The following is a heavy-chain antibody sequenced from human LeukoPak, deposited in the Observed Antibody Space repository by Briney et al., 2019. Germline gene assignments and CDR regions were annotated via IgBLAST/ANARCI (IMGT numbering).Heavy chain of an antibody. D-gene: IGHD3-10*01. CDR1: GFTFSSYA. CDR2: ISGSGGST. CDR3: ARGFHSYYGSGYTSSYYFDY. J-gene: IGHJ4*02. V-gene: IGHV3-23*01. Sequence: GGSLRLSCAASGFTFSSYAKSWVRQAPGKGLEWVSAISGSGGSTYYADSVKGRFTISRDNSKNTLYLQMNSLRAEDTAVYYCARGFHSYYGSGYTSSYYFDYWGQGTLVTVSS.